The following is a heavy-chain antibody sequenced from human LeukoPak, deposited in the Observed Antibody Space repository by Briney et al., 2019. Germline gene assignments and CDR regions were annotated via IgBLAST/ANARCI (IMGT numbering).Heavy chain of an antibody. CDR3: ARDLTSRWYSSGWYVGDD. V-gene: IGHV3-21*01. CDR1: GFTFSSYN. D-gene: IGHD6-19*01. J-gene: IGHJ4*02. CDR2: ITSGSSYI. Sequence: GGSLRLSCAASGFTFSSYNMNWVRQAPGKGLEWVSSITSGSSYIYYADSVKGRFTISRDNAKNSLYLQMNSLRAEDTAVYYCARDLTSRWYSSGWYVGDDWGQGTLVTVSS.